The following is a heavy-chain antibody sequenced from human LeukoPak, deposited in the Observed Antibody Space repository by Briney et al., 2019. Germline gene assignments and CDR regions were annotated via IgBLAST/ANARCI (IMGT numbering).Heavy chain of an antibody. CDR1: GFTFRSHW. Sequence: GGSLRLSCAASGFTFRSHWMSWVRQAPGKGLEWVANINQDGSEKHYVDYVKGRFTISRDNAKNSLYLQMNSLRAEDTAVYYCARDSEHSSSFAFDIWGQGTLVTVSS. CDR3: ARDSEHSSSFAFDI. V-gene: IGHV3-7*01. J-gene: IGHJ3*02. CDR2: INQDGSEK. D-gene: IGHD6-13*01.